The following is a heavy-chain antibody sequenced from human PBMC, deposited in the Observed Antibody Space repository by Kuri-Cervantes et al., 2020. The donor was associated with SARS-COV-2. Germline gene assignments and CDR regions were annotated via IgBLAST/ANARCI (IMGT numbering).Heavy chain of an antibody. J-gene: IGHJ4*02. D-gene: IGHD3-10*01. CDR3: ARGSIFSDTGGWYFDY. Sequence: SQTLSLTCAISGDSVSSNSAAWNWIRQSPSRGLEWLGRTYYRSKWYNDYAVSVKSRITINPDTSKNQFSLQLNSVTPEDTAVYYCARGSIFSDTGGWYFDYWGQGTLVTVSS. CDR1: GDSVSSNSAA. V-gene: IGHV6-1*01. CDR2: TYYRSKWYN.